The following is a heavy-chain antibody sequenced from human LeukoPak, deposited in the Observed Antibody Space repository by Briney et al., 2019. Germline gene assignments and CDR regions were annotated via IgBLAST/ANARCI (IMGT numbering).Heavy chain of an antibody. Sequence: SETLSLTCTVSGGSISSYYWSWIRQPPGKGLEWIGYIYYSGSTNYNPSLKSRVTISVDTSKNQFSLKLSSVTAADTAVYYCARANWGDSAWYFDLWGRGTLVTVSS. D-gene: IGHD7-27*01. J-gene: IGHJ2*01. CDR2: IYYSGST. CDR1: GGSISSYY. CDR3: ARANWGDSAWYFDL. V-gene: IGHV4-59*01.